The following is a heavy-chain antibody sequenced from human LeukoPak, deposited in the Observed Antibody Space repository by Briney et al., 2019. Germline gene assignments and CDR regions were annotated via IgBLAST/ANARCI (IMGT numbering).Heavy chain of an antibody. CDR3: ARVAYYYDSSGPDAFDI. V-gene: IGHV4-59*01. CDR1: GGSISNYY. Sequence: SETLSHTCTVSGGSISNYYWSWIRQPPGKGLEWIGYIYYSGSTNDNPSLKSRVTISIDTSKNQFSLKLSSVTAADTAVYYCARVAYYYDSSGPDAFDIWGQGTMVTVSS. D-gene: IGHD3-22*01. CDR2: IYYSGST. J-gene: IGHJ3*02.